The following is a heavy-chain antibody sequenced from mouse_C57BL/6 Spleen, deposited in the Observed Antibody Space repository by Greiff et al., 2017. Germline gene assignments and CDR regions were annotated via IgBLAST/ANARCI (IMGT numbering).Heavy chain of an antibody. CDR2: IYPGDGDT. V-gene: IGHV1-82*01. CDR1: GYAFSSSW. CDR3: ARWDYGSSYGGFAY. Sequence: VKLMESGPELVKPGASVKISCKASGYAFSSSWMNWVKQRPGKGLEWIGRIYPGDGDTNYNGKFKGKATLTADKSSSTAYMQLSSLTSEDSAVYFCARWDYGSSYGGFAYWGQGTLVTVSA. J-gene: IGHJ3*01. D-gene: IGHD1-1*01.